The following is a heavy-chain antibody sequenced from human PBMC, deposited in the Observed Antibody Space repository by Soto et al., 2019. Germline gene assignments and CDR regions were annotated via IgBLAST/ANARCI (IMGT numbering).Heavy chain of an antibody. CDR2: INPSADTT. V-gene: IGHV1-46*01. Sequence: ASVKVSCQASGYSVARYFMHWVRQAPGQGLEWLGVINPSADTTTYAQKFQGRVTMTWDTSTNTVFMDVSSLRSEDTAIYYCARGGSSPVFCYYCGLDVWGQGTTGTVSS. D-gene: IGHD6-13*01. CDR3: ARGGSSPVFCYYCGLDV. CDR1: GYSVARYF. J-gene: IGHJ6*02.